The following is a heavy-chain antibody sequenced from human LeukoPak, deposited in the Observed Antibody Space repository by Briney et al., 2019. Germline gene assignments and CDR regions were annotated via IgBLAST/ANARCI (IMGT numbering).Heavy chain of an antibody. CDR1: GYTFTSYG. J-gene: IGHJ3*02. Sequence: GASVKVSCKASGYTFTSYGISWVRQAPGQGLEWMGWISAYNGNTNYAQKLQGRVTMTTDTSTSTAYMELRSLRSDDTAVYYCARDVNYYDSSGNDAFDIWGQGTMVTVSS. D-gene: IGHD3-22*01. CDR3: ARDVNYYDSSGNDAFDI. CDR2: ISAYNGNT. V-gene: IGHV1-18*01.